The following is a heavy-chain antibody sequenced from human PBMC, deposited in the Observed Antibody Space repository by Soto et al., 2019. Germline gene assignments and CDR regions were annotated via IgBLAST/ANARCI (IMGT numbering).Heavy chain of an antibody. CDR3: ARHILVTGTRGFDF. V-gene: IGHV4-4*02. CDR1: GDSLSGTYW. D-gene: IGHD6-19*01. CDR2: ISYSGTT. Sequence: QVQLQESGPGLVKPSETLSLTRAVSGDSLSGTYWWSWVRQAPGGGLQWIGEISYSGTTHYDPSLMSRVTISMDKSRSEFSLTLISVTAADSASYYCARHILVTGTRGFDFWGQGILVTVSS. J-gene: IGHJ4*02.